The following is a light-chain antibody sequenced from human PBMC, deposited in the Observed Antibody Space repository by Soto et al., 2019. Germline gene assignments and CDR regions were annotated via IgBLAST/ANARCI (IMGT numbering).Light chain of an antibody. CDR3: QYQGT. V-gene: IGKV3-20*01. Sequence: IVLTQSPGTLSLSPGERATLSCRASQSVGRRYLAWYQQKPGQAPVLLIYDVSEWASDISDRFSGSGSGTDFTLTINRLVPEDVAVYYCQYQGTFGGGTKVEIK. J-gene: IGKJ4*01. CDR1: QSVGRRY. CDR2: DVS.